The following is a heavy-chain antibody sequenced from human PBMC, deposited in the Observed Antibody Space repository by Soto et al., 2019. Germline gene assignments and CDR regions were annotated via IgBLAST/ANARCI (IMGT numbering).Heavy chain of an antibody. D-gene: IGHD6-13*01. V-gene: IGHV1-18*01. CDR2: ISAYNGNT. Sequence: ASVKVSCKASGYTFTSYGISWVRQAPGQGLEWMGWISAYNGNTNYAQKLQGRVTMTTDTSTGTAYMELRSLRSDDTAVYYCARAATRTAAAGAYYFDYWGQGTLVTVSS. J-gene: IGHJ4*02. CDR1: GYTFTSYG. CDR3: ARAATRTAAAGAYYFDY.